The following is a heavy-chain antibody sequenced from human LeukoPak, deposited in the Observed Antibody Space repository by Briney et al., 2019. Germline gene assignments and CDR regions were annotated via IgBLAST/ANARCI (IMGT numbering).Heavy chain of an antibody. V-gene: IGHV4-34*01. CDR2: INHSGST. J-gene: IGHJ4*02. CDR3: ARGLNDSWTGENY. Sequence: SETLSLTCAVYDGSFSGYYWSWIRQPPGKGLEWIGEINHSGSTNYNPSLKSRVTISLDTSKSQFSLKVRYATAADTAVYYCARGLNDSWTGENYWGQGTLVTVSS. CDR1: DGSFSGYY. D-gene: IGHD3/OR15-3a*01.